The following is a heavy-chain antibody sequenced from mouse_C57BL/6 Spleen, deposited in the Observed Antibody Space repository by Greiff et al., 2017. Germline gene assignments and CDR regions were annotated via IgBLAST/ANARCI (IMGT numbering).Heavy chain of an antibody. Sequence: QVQLQQPGAELVRPGSSVKLSCKASGYTFTSYWMHWVKQRPIQGLEWIGNIDPSDSETHYNQKFKDKATLTVDKSSSKAYMQLSSLTSEDSAVYYGARENLIYDGYYGWFAYWGQGTLVTVSA. V-gene: IGHV1-52*01. CDR1: GYTFTSYW. CDR2: IDPSDSET. D-gene: IGHD2-3*01. CDR3: ARENLIYDGYYGWFAY. J-gene: IGHJ3*01.